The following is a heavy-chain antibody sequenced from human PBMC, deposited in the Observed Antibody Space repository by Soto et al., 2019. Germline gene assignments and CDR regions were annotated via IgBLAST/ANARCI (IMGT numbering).Heavy chain of an antibody. CDR2: ISGSGGST. Sequence: EVQLLESGGGLVQPGGSLSVSCAASGFTFSSYGMSWVRQAPGKGLEWVSGISGSGGSTYYADSVKGRFTISRDNSKNTVYLQMNSLRAEDTASYYCASYYYDSSGYYHYFDYWGQGTLVTVSS. V-gene: IGHV3-23*01. D-gene: IGHD3-22*01. J-gene: IGHJ4*02. CDR3: ASYYYDSSGYYHYFDY. CDR1: GFTFSSYG.